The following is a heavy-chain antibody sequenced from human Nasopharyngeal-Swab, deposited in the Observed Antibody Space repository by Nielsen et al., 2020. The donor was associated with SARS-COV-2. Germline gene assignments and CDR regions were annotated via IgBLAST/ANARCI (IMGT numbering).Heavy chain of an antibody. CDR3: AKAGVPISSTNWFDP. D-gene: IGHD2-2*01. Sequence: GESLKISCAASGFTVSSNYMSWVRQAPGKGLEWVSVIYSGGSTYYADSVKGRFTISRHNSKNTLYLQMNSLRAEDTAVYYCAKAGVPISSTNWFDPWGQGTLVTVSS. CDR2: IYSGGST. V-gene: IGHV3-53*01. CDR1: GFTVSSNY. J-gene: IGHJ5*02.